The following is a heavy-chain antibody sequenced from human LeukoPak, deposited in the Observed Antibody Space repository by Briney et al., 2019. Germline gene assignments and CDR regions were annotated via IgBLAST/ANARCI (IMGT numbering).Heavy chain of an antibody. D-gene: IGHD5-24*01. CDR2: IYSRGTT. CDR3: AREAGDGYNYPYYYGMDV. CDR1: GGSISSISNY. Sequence: PSETLSLTCTVSGGSISSISNYWGWLRQPPGKGLEWIGSIYSRGTTYYNPSLRSRVTISIDTSKNQFSLKLSSVTAADTAVYYCAREAGDGYNYPYYYGMDVWGQGTTVTVSS. V-gene: IGHV4-39*02. J-gene: IGHJ6*02.